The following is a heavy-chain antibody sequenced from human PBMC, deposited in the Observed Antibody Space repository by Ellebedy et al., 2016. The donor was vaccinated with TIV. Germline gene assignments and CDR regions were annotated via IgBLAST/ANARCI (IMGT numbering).Heavy chain of an antibody. D-gene: IGHD6-19*01. Sequence: SVKVSCXASGFTFTSSAVQWVRQARGQRLEWIGWIVVGSGNTNYAQKFQERVTITRDMSTSTAYMELSSLRSEDTAVYYCAAEHSSGWAFDYWGQGTLVTVSS. V-gene: IGHV1-58*01. CDR1: GFTFTSSA. CDR2: IVVGSGNT. J-gene: IGHJ4*02. CDR3: AAEHSSGWAFDY.